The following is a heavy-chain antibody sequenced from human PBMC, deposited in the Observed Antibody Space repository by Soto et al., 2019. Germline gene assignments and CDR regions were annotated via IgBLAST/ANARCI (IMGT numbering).Heavy chain of an antibody. J-gene: IGHJ6*03. CDR1: GYSFTNYG. V-gene: IGHV1-18*01. CDR2: ISAYNGDT. D-gene: IGHD6-19*01. CDR3: ARDRGVAPPVAGNTHYYYYMDV. Sequence: QDQLVQSGGEVKKPGASVKVSCKASGYSFTNYGITWVRQAPGQGFEWMGWISAYNGDTNYAQKLQGRVTMTTDAATSPAYLELRSLRSDDTAVYYCARDRGVAPPVAGNTHYYYYMDVGGKGTTVTVSS.